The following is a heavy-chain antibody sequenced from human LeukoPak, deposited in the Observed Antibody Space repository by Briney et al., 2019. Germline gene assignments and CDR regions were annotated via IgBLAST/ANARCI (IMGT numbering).Heavy chain of an antibody. CDR2: ISRGGNSI. J-gene: IGHJ4*02. CDR3: ARDQYLDY. CDR1: GFISSDYY. Sequence: RPGGSLRLSCAASGFISSDYYMNWLRQAPGKGLEWVSSISRGGNSIYYAESVKGRFTISRDNAKNSLYLQMNSLRAEDTAVYYCARDQYLDYRGQGILVTVSS. V-gene: IGHV3-11*01.